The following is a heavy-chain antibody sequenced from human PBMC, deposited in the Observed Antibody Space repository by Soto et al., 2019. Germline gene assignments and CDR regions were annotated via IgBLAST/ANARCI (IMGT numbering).Heavy chain of an antibody. D-gene: IGHD7-27*01. Sequence: QVQLQESGPGLVKPSETLSLTCTVSGGSISSYYWSWIRQPPGKGLEWIGYIYYSGSTNYNPSLKCRITISVNTSKNQFSLKLSSVTAGDTAVYYCARRWGRTFDYWGQGTLVTVSS. CDR2: IYYSGST. CDR3: ARRWGRTFDY. V-gene: IGHV4-59*08. J-gene: IGHJ4*02. CDR1: GGSISSYY.